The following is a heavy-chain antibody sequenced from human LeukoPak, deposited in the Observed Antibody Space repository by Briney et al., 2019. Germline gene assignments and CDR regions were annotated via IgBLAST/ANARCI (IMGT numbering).Heavy chain of an antibody. CDR2: ISPSGGDT. CDR1: GFSFSSHP. V-gene: IGHV3-23*01. CDR3: AKDMLGTGNFDL. D-gene: IGHD7-27*01. Sequence: AGGSLRLSCAASGFSFSSHPMSWVRQSPGKGLEWVSAISPSGGDTKYADSVRGRFTISRDNSKNRLFLHMNSLRAEDTAVYYCAKDMLGTGNFDLWGRGTLVTVSS. J-gene: IGHJ2*01.